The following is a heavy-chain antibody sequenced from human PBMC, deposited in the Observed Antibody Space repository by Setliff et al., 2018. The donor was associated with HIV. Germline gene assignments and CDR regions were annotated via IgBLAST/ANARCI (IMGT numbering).Heavy chain of an antibody. J-gene: IGHJ4*02. CDR3: ARGEFYCGTDCYWSSFDY. D-gene: IGHD2-21*02. Sequence: KPSETLSLTCTVSAGSIRSSTYYWAWIRQPPGKGLEWIGTIYYSGSTYYNPSLKSRATISVDMSKNQFSLRLSSVTAADTAVYYCARGEFYCGTDCYWSSFDYWGQGILVTVSS. V-gene: IGHV4-39*01. CDR2: IYYSGST. CDR1: AGSIRSSTYY.